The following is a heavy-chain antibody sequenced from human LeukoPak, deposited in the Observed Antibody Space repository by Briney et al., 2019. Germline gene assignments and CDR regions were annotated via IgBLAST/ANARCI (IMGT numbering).Heavy chain of an antibody. CDR2: IWYDGSNK. CDR1: GFTFSSYG. V-gene: IGHV3-33*06. J-gene: IGHJ4*02. CDR3: AKKYCSGGSCYSDPIDY. Sequence: GRSLRLSCAASGFTFSSYGMHWVRQAPGKGLEWVAVIWYDGSNKHYADSVKGRFTISRDNSNNTLYLQINSLRAEDTAVYYCAKKYCSGGSCYSDPIDYWGQGTLVTVSS. D-gene: IGHD2-15*01.